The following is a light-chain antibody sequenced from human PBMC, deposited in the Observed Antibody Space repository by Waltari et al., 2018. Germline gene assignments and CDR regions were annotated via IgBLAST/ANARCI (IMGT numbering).Light chain of an antibody. CDR3: QQRRSWPLT. CDR2: DAS. V-gene: IGKV3-11*01. Sequence: IVLTQSPATLSLSPGEGAPLSCWASQSVSSYLAWYQQKPGQAPRLLIYDASNRATGIPARFSGSGSGTDFTLTISSLEPEDFAVYYCQQRRSWPLTFGGGTKVEIK. CDR1: QSVSSY. J-gene: IGKJ4*01.